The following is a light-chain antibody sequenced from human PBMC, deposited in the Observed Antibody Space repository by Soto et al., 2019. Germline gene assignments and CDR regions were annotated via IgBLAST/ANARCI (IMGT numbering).Light chain of an antibody. CDR1: QSVSSN. Sequence: EIVMTQSPATLSVSPGERATLSCRASQSVSSNLAWYQQKPGQAPRLLIYGASTRATGIPARFSGSGSGTEFTLTISSLQSGDFAVYYWQQYNNWPFTFGPVTKVDIK. CDR2: GAS. J-gene: IGKJ3*01. CDR3: QQYNNWPFT. V-gene: IGKV3-15*01.